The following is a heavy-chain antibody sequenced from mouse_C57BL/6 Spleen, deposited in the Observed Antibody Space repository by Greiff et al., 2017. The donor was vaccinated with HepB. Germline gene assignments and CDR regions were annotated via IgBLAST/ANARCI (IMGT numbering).Heavy chain of an antibody. Sequence: EVMLVESGGGLVKPGGSLKLSCAASGFTFSDYGMHWVRQAPEKGLEWVAYISSGSSTIYYADTVKGRFTISRDNAKNTLFLQMTSLRSEDTAMYYCARDGITTVVATRDYYAMDYWGQGTSVTVSS. D-gene: IGHD1-1*01. CDR2: ISSGSSTI. CDR1: GFTFSDYG. J-gene: IGHJ4*01. CDR3: ARDGITTVVATRDYYAMDY. V-gene: IGHV5-17*01.